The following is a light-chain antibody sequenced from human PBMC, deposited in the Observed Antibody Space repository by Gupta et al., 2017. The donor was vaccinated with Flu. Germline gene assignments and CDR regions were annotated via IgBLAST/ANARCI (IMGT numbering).Light chain of an antibody. CDR1: QNIRNF. Sequence: GDRVTLTCRASQNIRNFLNWYQQKPGEAPTLLIYGASNLQSGVPLRFSGSGAGTEFTLTISGLQREDFATYFCQQSSSMPRTFGQGTSLEIK. J-gene: IGKJ2*01. CDR3: QQSSSMPRT. CDR2: GAS. V-gene: IGKV1-39*01.